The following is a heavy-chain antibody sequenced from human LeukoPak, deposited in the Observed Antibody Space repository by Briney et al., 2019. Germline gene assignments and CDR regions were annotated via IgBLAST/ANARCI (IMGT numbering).Heavy chain of an antibody. V-gene: IGHV3-23*01. CDR1: GFTFSSYG. J-gene: IGHJ4*02. D-gene: IGHD5-12*01. Sequence: PGGSLRLSCAASGFTFSSYGMSWVRQAPGKGLEWVSAISGSGGSTYYADSVKGRFTISRDNSKNTLYLQMNSLRSEDTAVYYCATTDIVATKPFDYWGQGTLVTVSS. CDR3: ATTDIVATKPFDY. CDR2: ISGSGGST.